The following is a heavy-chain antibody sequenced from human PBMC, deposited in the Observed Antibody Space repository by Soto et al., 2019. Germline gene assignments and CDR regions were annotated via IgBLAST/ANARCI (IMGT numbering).Heavy chain of an antibody. V-gene: IGHV3-21*01. J-gene: IGHJ3*02. Sequence: EVQLVESGGGLVKPGGSLRLSCAASGFTFSSYSMNWVRQAPGKGLEWVSSISSSSSYIYYADSVKGRFTISRDNAKDSLYLQMTSLRAEDTAVYYCARDTEVVVITNDAFDIWGQGTMVTVSS. CDR3: ARDTEVVVITNDAFDI. CDR2: ISSSSSYI. D-gene: IGHD3-22*01. CDR1: GFTFSSYS.